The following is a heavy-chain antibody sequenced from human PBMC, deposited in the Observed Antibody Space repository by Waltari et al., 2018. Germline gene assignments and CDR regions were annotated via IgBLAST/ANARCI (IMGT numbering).Heavy chain of an antibody. CDR3: VRHRTTYPLEIDY. D-gene: IGHD2-2*01. Sequence: VQLLQSGAEGQKPEVSQRISCEGSGSSVTPHWITWVRQMPGKGLEWVGRIDPSDSFRNYGPAFEGHVTISVDQSLRTAYLQWDSLKASDTAIYYCVRHRTTYPLEIDYWGQGTLVTVSS. J-gene: IGHJ4*02. CDR2: IDPSDSFR. V-gene: IGHV5-10-1*01. CDR1: GSSVTPHW.